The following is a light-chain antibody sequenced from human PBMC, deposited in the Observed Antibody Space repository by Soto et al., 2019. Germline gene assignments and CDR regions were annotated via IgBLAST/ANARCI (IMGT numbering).Light chain of an antibody. Sequence: PGERVTLSCRGSQSVSSSYLTWYQQKPGQAPRLLIYGASTRATSIPARFSGSGSGTDFTLTISSLQPEDFAVYYCQQDYNLPLTFGGGTKV. CDR2: GAS. CDR3: QQDYNLPLT. V-gene: IGKV3D-7*01. CDR1: QSVSSSY. J-gene: IGKJ4*01.